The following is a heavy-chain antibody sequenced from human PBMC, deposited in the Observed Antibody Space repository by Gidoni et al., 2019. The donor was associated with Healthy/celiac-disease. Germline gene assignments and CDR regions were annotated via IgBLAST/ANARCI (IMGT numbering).Heavy chain of an antibody. CDR3: AKGGIHDYGDYNAAFDI. CDR2: ISGSGGST. Sequence: EVQLLEPGGGLVPPGGSLRLHCAASGFTVCSSSLSWVRQAPGKGLECVAAISGSGGSTYYADSVKGRFTISRDNSKNTLYLQMNSLRAEDTAVYYCAKGGIHDYGDYNAAFDIWGQGTMVTVSS. J-gene: IGHJ3*02. D-gene: IGHD4-17*01. CDR1: GFTVCSSS. V-gene: IGHV3-23*01.